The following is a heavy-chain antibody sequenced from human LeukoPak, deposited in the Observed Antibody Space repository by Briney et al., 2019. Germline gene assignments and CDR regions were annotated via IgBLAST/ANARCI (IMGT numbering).Heavy chain of an antibody. CDR1: GFTFSSYA. CDR3: ASYGGSGYYQSFDY. J-gene: IGHJ4*02. V-gene: IGHV3-23*01. Sequence: PGRSLRLSCAASGFTFSSYAMSWVRQAPGKGLEWVSAISGSGGSTYYADSVKGRFTISRDNSKNTLYLQMNSLRAEDTAVYYCASYGGSGYYQSFDYWGQGTLVTVS. D-gene: IGHD3-22*01. CDR2: ISGSGGST.